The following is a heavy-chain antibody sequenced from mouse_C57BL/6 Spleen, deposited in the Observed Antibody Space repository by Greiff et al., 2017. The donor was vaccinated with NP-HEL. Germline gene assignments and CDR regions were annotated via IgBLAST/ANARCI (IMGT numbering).Heavy chain of an antibody. CDR2: IHPNSGST. V-gene: IGHV1-64*01. J-gene: IGHJ4*01. D-gene: IGHD2-1*01. Sequence: VQLQQSGAELVKPGASVKLSCKASGYTFTSYWMHWVKQRPGQGLEWIGMIHPNSGSTNYNEKFKSKATLTVDKSSSTAYMQLSSLTSEDSAVDYCARGGIYYGNYEDYYAMDYWGQGTSVTVSS. CDR1: GYTFTSYW. CDR3: ARGGIYYGNYEDYYAMDY.